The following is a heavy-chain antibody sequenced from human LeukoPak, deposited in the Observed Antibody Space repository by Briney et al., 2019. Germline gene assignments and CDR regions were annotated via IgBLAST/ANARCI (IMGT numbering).Heavy chain of an antibody. Sequence: SETLSLTCTVSGGSISSSSYYWGWIRQPPGKGLEWIGSIYYSGSTYYNPSLKSRVTISVDTSKNQFSLKLCSVTAADTAVYYCARDWSDFWYFDLWGRGTLVTVSS. CDR2: IYYSGST. CDR3: ARDWSDFWYFDL. J-gene: IGHJ2*01. CDR1: GGSISSSSYY. V-gene: IGHV4-39*07. D-gene: IGHD3-3*01.